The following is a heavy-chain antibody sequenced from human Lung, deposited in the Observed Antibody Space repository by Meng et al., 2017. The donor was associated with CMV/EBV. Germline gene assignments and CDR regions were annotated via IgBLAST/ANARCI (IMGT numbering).Heavy chain of an antibody. CDR2: IHPHRGDT. D-gene: IGHD7-27*01. Sequence: SVKVSCKASGYTFTAHYFHWVRQAPGQGLEWMGWIHPHRGDTNYAQKFQGRVTLTRDTSINTGYMELTRLTSDDTAVYYCARDNNWGPDYWGQGALVTVSS. J-gene: IGHJ4*02. V-gene: IGHV1-2*02. CDR3: ARDNNWGPDY. CDR1: GYTFTAHY.